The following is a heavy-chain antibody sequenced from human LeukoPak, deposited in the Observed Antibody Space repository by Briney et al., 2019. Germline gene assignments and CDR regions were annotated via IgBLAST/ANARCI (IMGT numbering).Heavy chain of an antibody. CDR1: GFTVGSKY. CDR2: IYPGGTT. Sequence: GGSLRLSCAASGFTVGSKYMGWVRQAPGKGLEWVSVIYPGGTTYYPDSVKGRFTISRDNSKNTLFLQMNSLRAEDTAIYYCARLAVAYFDSWGQGTLVSVSS. V-gene: IGHV3-66*04. CDR3: ARLAVAYFDS. D-gene: IGHD2-15*01. J-gene: IGHJ4*02.